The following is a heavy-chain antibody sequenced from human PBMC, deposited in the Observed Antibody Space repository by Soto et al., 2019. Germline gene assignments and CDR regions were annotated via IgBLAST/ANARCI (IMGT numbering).Heavy chain of an antibody. CDR3: AKRQGQEWSGDYFYYYGMDV. CDR2: ISHEGARK. J-gene: IGHJ6*02. Sequence: QGQLVESGGGVVQPGRSLTLSCRAAGVTFESYGMHWVRQAPGKGLDWVAVISHEGARKNYAESVKGRFTVSRDNSKDTMYIQLYRLTFDDAGGYYCAKRQGQEWSGDYFYYYGMDVWGRGTTVTVS. V-gene: IGHV3-30*18. D-gene: IGHD3-3*01. CDR1: GVTFESYG.